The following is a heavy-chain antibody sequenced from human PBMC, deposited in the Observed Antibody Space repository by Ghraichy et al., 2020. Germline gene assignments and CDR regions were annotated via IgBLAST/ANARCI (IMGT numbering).Heavy chain of an antibody. D-gene: IGHD5-18*01. V-gene: IGHV3-74*03. CDR3: ARDETYNYGTWALYY. J-gene: IGHJ4*02. CDR2: INNDGSST. CDR1: GFTFSSYW. Sequence: GGSLRLSCAASGFTFSSYWMHWVRQAPGKGLVWVSRINNDGSSTTYADSVKGRFTISRDNAKNTLYLQMNSLRAEDTAVYYCARDETYNYGTWALYYWGQGALVTVSS.